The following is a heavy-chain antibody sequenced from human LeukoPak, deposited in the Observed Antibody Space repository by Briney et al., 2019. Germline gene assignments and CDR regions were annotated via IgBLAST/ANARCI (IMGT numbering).Heavy chain of an antibody. CDR1: GFTFSSYG. Sequence: AGRSLRLSCAASGFTFSSYGMHWVRQAPGKGLEWVVVISYDGSNKYYADSVKGRFTISRDNSKNTLYLRMNSLRAEDTAVYYCAKDKDIVVVVAATGACDYWGQGTLVTVSS. J-gene: IGHJ4*02. D-gene: IGHD2-15*01. CDR3: AKDKDIVVVVAATGACDY. V-gene: IGHV3-30*18. CDR2: ISYDGSNK.